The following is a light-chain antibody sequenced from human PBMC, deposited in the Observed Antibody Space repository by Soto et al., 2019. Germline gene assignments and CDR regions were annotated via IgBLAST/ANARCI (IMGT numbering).Light chain of an antibody. V-gene: IGKV3-20*01. CDR1: QSVHNF. CDR2: GAF. CDR3: QQYGSSPRT. Sequence: EIVLTQSPATLSLSPGDRAALSFKASQSVHNFLAWYQQKPGQPPRLLIYGAFNRAAGIPARFSGSGSGTDFTLTISRLEPEDFAVYYCQQYGSSPRTFGQGTKVDIK. J-gene: IGKJ1*01.